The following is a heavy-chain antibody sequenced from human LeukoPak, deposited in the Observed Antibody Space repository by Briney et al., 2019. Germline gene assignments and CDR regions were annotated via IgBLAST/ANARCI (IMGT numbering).Heavy chain of an antibody. CDR2: IIPIFGTA. CDR3: AREIGVQLWLRNNWFDP. D-gene: IGHD5-18*01. V-gene: IGHV1-69*13. Sequence: SVKVSCKASGGTFSGYAISWVRQAPGQGLEWMGGIIPIFGTANYAQKFQGRVTITADESTSTAYMELSSLRSEDTAVYYCAREIGVQLWLRNNWFDPWGQGTLVTVSS. CDR1: GGTFSGYA. J-gene: IGHJ5*02.